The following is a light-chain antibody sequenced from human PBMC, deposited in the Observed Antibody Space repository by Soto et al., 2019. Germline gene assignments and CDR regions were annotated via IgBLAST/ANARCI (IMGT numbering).Light chain of an antibody. CDR2: LNSDGSH. CDR3: QTWGTGIHVV. CDR1: SGHSSYA. J-gene: IGLJ2*01. Sequence: QPVLTQSPSASASLGASVKLTCTLRSGHSSYAIAWHQQQPEQGPRYLMKLNSDGSHSKGDGIPDRFSGSSSGAERYLTISRLQSEDEADYYCQTWGTGIHVVFGGGTQLTVL. V-gene: IGLV4-69*01.